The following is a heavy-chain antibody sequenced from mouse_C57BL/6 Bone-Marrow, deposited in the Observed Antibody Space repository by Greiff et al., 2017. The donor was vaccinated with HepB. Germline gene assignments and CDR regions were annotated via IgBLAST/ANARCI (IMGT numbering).Heavy chain of an antibody. CDR1: EYEFPSHD. CDR2: INSDGGST. CDR3: ARHYYGSSYYWYFDV. D-gene: IGHD1-1*01. J-gene: IGHJ1*03. V-gene: IGHV5-2*01. Sequence: EVKVVDSGGGLVQPGESLKLSCESNEYEFPSHDMSWVRKTPEKRLELVAAINSDGGSTYYPDTMERRFIISRDNTKKTLYLQMSSLRSEDTALYYCARHYYGSSYYWYFDVWGTGTTVTVSS.